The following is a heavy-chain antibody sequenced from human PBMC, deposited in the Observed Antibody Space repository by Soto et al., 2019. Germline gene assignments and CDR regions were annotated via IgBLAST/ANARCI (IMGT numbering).Heavy chain of an antibody. Sequence: QITLKESGPTLVKPTQTLTLTCTFSGFSLSTSGVGVGWIRQPPGKALEWLALIYWDDDKHYSPSLKTRLTITKDTSKNQVVLTMTNMDPVDTATYYRAYTWVVTCSGISCQDLDAFDIWGQGTLVTVSS. V-gene: IGHV2-5*02. CDR3: AYTWVVTCSGISCQDLDAFDI. CDR2: IYWDDDK. CDR1: GFSLSTSGVG. D-gene: IGHD2-15*01. J-gene: IGHJ3*02.